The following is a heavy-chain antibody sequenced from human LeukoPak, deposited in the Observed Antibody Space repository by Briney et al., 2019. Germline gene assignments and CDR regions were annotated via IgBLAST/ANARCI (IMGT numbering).Heavy chain of an antibody. D-gene: IGHD3-10*01. Sequence: PSETLSLTCAVSGYSISSGYYWGWVRQPPGKGLEWIGSIYHSGSTYYNPSLKSRVTISVDTSKNQFSLKLSSVTAADTAVYYCASPYGSGSYYSWFDPWGQGTLVTVSS. V-gene: IGHV4-38-2*01. CDR2: IYHSGST. CDR1: GYSISSGYY. CDR3: ASPYGSGSYYSWFDP. J-gene: IGHJ5*02.